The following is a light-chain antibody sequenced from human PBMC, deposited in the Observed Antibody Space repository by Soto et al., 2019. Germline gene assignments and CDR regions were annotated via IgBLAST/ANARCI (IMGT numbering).Light chain of an antibody. CDR3: QHYNSYSEA. Sequence: DIQMTQSPSTLSGSVGDRVTITCRASQTISSWLAWYQQKPGTAPKLLIYKASTLTSGVPSRFSGSGSGTEFTLTISSLQPDDFATYYCQHYNSYSEAFGQGTKVDIK. V-gene: IGKV1-5*03. CDR2: KAS. J-gene: IGKJ1*01. CDR1: QTISSW.